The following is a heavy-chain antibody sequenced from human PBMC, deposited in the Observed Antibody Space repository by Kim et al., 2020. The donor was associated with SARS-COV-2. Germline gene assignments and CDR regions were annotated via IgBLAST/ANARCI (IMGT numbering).Heavy chain of an antibody. V-gene: IGHV4-59*03. D-gene: IGHD6-13*01. CDR1: GDSFRGYY. Sequence: SETLSLTCSVSGDSFRGYYWSWIRQPPGKGLEWIGYIFHSGSTYYNPSLESRVTISVDTSKNQFSLRLTSVTAADTAVYYCARVASSSWNNWFDPWGQGTLVSVSS. CDR3: ARVASSSWNNWFDP. CDR2: IFHSGST. J-gene: IGHJ5*02.